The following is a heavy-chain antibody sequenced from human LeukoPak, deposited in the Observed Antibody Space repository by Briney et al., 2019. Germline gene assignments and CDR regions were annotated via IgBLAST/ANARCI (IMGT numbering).Heavy chain of an antibody. CDR2: LYYSGIT. CDR1: GGSISSSSYY. D-gene: IGHD3-10*01. CDR3: ARGSPFGNPHV. V-gene: IGHV4-39*01. Sequence: TSETLSLTCTVSGGSISSSSYYWGWIRQPPGKGLEWIGSLYYSGITYYNPSLKSRITISVDTSKNQFSLKLSSVTAADTAVYYCARGSPFGNPHVWGQGTMVTVSS. J-gene: IGHJ3*01.